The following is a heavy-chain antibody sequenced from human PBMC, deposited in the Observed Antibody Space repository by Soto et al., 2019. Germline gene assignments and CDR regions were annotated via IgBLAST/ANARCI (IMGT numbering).Heavy chain of an antibody. CDR3: EKEGAPGHSAVETWFAS. J-gene: IGHJ5*01. D-gene: IGHD2-15*01. CDR1: GFTFFAYW. V-gene: IGHV3-74*01. Sequence: EVQLVESGGGLVQPGGSLRLSCAASGFTFFAYWIHWVRQVPGKGLVWVSRINSDGSHTSYADSVRGRFTISRDNSKNRLYIQINCRAAEDTVFFYCEKEGAPGHSAVETWFASGGKGTLVPVPS. CDR2: INSDGSHT.